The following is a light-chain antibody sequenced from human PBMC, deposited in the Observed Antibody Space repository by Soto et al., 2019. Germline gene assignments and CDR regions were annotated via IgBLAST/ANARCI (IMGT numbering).Light chain of an antibody. CDR3: QQYYSTPLT. Sequence: DIVMTQSPDSLAVSLGERATINCRSSQSVLFSSNNKNYLAWYQQKPGQPPKLLFYWASTRESGVPDRFSGSGSGTDFTLTISSLQHEDVAVYYCQQYYSTPLTLGGGTKVDIK. CDR1: QSVLFSSNNKNY. V-gene: IGKV4-1*01. J-gene: IGKJ4*01. CDR2: WAS.